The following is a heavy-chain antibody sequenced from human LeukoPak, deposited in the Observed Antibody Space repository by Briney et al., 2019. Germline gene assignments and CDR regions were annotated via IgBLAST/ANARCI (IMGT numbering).Heavy chain of an antibody. CDR2: LGGSGADI. CDR1: GFTFSSYA. D-gene: IGHD3-22*01. Sequence: GGSLRLSCAASGFTFSSYAMSWVRRAPGKGLEWVSGLGGSGADIFYADSVKGRFTISRDNSKNTLYLQMNSLRTEDTAVYYCAKGSDDTIAYWGQGTLVTVSS. J-gene: IGHJ4*02. V-gene: IGHV3-23*01. CDR3: AKGSDDTIAY.